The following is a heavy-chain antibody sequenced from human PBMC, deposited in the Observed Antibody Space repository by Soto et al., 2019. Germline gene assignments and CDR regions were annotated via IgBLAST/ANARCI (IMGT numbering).Heavy chain of an antibody. Sequence: GGSLRLSCAASGFTFSYAWMSWVRQAPGKGLDWVGRIKSKSDGGTTEYAAPVRGRFTISRDGSKNTLYLQMNSLKTEDTAVYYCTTDLWRIAVVVGSTGYFNPWGQGTPVTVSS. CDR3: TTDLWRIAVVVGSTGYFNP. D-gene: IGHD2-15*01. V-gene: IGHV3-15*01. CDR1: GFTFSYAW. CDR2: IKSKSDGGTT. J-gene: IGHJ5*02.